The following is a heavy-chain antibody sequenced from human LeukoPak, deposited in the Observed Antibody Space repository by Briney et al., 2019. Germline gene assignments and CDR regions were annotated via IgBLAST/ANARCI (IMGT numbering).Heavy chain of an antibody. Sequence: SETLSLTCTVSCGSISSSSFYWGWLRRPPGKGLEWIGSVRYSGTTYYNPSLKRRLTMSVDTSKNQFSLRLSSVTAADTAVYYCARHEYESSGYPRDYYFDCWGQGTLVTVSS. CDR2: VRYSGTT. V-gene: IGHV4-39*01. CDR1: CGSISSSSFY. J-gene: IGHJ4*02. D-gene: IGHD3-22*01. CDR3: ARHEYESSGYPRDYYFDC.